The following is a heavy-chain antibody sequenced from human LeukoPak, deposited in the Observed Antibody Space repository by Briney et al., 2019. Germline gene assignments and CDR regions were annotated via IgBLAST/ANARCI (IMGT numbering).Heavy chain of an antibody. CDR1: GFSFINYW. J-gene: IGHJ3*02. D-gene: IGHD2-2*01. Sequence: GGSLRLSCAASGFSFINYWMHWVRQPQAKGLDWVAFIRYDGSNKYHADSVKGRFTISRDNSKNTLYLQMNSLRAEDTAVYYCAKDHCSSTSCADDAFDIWGQGTMVTVSS. CDR3: AKDHCSSTSCADDAFDI. CDR2: IRYDGSNK. V-gene: IGHV3-30*02.